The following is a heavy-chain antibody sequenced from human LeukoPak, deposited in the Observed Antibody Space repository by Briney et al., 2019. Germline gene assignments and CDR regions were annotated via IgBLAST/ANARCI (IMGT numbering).Heavy chain of an antibody. D-gene: IGHD1-26*01. CDR2: IKGDGSGT. V-gene: IGHV3-74*01. J-gene: IGHJ4*02. Sequence: PGGSLRLSCAASRFTFSSYWMHWVRQAPGKGLVWVSRIKGDGSGTFYADSVKGRFTISRDNSKNTLYLQMNNLRAEDTAVYYCATQGGSSGYWGQGTLVTVSS. CDR3: ATQGGSSGY. CDR1: RFTFSSYW.